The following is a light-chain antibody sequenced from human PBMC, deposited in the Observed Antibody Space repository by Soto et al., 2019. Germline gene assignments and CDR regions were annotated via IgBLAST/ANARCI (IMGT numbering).Light chain of an antibody. V-gene: IGKV3D-15*01. Sequence: EIVMTQSPATLSVSPGERATLSCRASQSVRSKLAWYQQKPGQAPSLLIYDASTRAPGVPARFSGSGSGTDSTLTISRLQSEAFAVYSCQHYNHWPAFGQGTKVVIK. J-gene: IGKJ1*01. CDR2: DAS. CDR3: QHYNHWPA. CDR1: QSVRSK.